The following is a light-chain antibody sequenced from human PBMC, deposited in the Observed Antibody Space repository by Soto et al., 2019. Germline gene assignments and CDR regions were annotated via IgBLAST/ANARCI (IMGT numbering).Light chain of an antibody. CDR3: QHYNSYSEA. Sequence: DIQMTQSPSTLSGSVGDRVTITCRASQTISSWLAWYQQKPGKAPKLLIYKASTLKSGVPSRFSRSGSGTEFTLTISSLQPDDFATYHCQHYNSYSEAFGQGTKVELK. CDR2: KAS. CDR1: QTISSW. V-gene: IGKV1-5*03. J-gene: IGKJ1*01.